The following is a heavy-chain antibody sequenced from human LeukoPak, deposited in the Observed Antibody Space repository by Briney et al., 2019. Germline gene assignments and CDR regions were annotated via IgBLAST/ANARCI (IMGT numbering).Heavy chain of an antibody. CDR3: AKVDRDLTGSRAYYYYYYMDV. V-gene: IGHV3-23*01. CDR2: ISGSGGST. J-gene: IGHJ6*03. Sequence: GGSLRLSCAASGFTFSSYAMSWVRQAPGKGLEWVSAISGSGGSTYYADSVKGRFTISRDNSKNTLYLQMNSLRAEDTAVYYCAKVDRDLTGSRAYYYYYYMDVWGKGTTVTISS. CDR1: GFTFSSYA. D-gene: IGHD3-9*01.